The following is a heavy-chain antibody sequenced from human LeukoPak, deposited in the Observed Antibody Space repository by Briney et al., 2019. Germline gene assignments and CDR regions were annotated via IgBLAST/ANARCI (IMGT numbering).Heavy chain of an antibody. CDR1: GYTFTGYH. CDR3: ARVYGDYVAFDI. Sequence: ASVKVSCKASGYTFTGYHMHWVRQAPGQGLEWMGWINPNSGGTNYAQKFQGRVTLTRDTSISTAYMELSRLRSDDTAVYYCARVYGDYVAFDIWGQGTMVTVSS. CDR2: INPNSGGT. V-gene: IGHV1-2*02. D-gene: IGHD4-17*01. J-gene: IGHJ3*02.